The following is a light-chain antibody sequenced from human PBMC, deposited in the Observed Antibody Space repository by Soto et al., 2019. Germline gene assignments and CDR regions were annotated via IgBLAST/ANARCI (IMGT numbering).Light chain of an antibody. V-gene: IGLV2-14*01. CDR1: SSDVGGYIY. Sequence: QSVLTQPASVSGSPGQSITISCTGTSSDVGGYIYVSWYQQHPGKAPKLMIYDVSNRPSGVSNRFSGSKSGNTASLTISGLQAEDEADYYCSSYTSSSTRVFGGGTKLTVL. CDR3: SSYTSSSTRV. J-gene: IGLJ2*01. CDR2: DVS.